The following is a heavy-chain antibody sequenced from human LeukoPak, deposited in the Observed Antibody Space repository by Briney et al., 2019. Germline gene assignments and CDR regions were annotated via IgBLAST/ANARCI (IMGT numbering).Heavy chain of an antibody. CDR3: VRVGGRSSIGGDC. CDR2: IWYDGSNK. CDR1: GFTFSNYG. Sequence: PGGSLRLSCAASGFTFSNYGMHWVRQAPGKGLEWVAVIWYDGSNKYYADSVKGRFTTSRDDAKNSLFLQMNSLRVEDTAVYHCVRVGGRSSIGGDCWGQGTLVTVSS. D-gene: IGHD3-10*01. J-gene: IGHJ4*02. V-gene: IGHV3-33*01.